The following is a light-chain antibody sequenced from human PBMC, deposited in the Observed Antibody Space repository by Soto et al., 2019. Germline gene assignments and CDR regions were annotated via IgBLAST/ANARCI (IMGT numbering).Light chain of an antibody. CDR1: SSNIGSNY. CDR2: RNE. Sequence: QSVLTQPPSASGTPGQRVTISCSGSSSNIGSNYVYWYQQLPGTAPKLLIYRNEQRPSGVPDRFSGSKSGTSASLAISGLRSEDEADYYCAAWDDSLSVVFGGGTKVTVL. J-gene: IGLJ2*01. V-gene: IGLV1-47*01. CDR3: AAWDDSLSVV.